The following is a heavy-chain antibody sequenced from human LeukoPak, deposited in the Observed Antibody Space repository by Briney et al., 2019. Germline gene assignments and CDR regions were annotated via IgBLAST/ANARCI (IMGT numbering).Heavy chain of an antibody. CDR1: GYTFTKYV. V-gene: IGHV1-18*01. CDR3: ARESGSDAFDI. Sequence: ASVKVSCKASGYTFTKYVVSWVRQAPGQGLEWMGWISAYNGDIKYAQRGKGRVTMTTDTSTSTVYMELRRLRSDDTAVYYCARESGSDAFDIRGQGTMVTVSS. CDR2: ISAYNGDI. J-gene: IGHJ3*02.